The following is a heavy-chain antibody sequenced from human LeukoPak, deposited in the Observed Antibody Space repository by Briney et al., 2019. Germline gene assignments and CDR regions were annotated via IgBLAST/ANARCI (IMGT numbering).Heavy chain of an antibody. J-gene: IGHJ3*02. V-gene: IGHV3-30-3*01. CDR2: ISYDGSNK. CDR1: GFTFSSYA. Sequence: GRSLRLSCAASGFTFSSYAMHWVRQAPGKGLEWVAVISYDGSNKYYADSVKGRFTISRDNSKNTLYLQMNSLRAEDTAVYYCAAGSGWYFGAFDIWGQRTMVTVSS. D-gene: IGHD6-19*01. CDR3: AAGSGWYFGAFDI.